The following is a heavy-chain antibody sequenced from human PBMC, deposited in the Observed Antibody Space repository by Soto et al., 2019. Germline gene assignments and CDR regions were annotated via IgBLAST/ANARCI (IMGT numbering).Heavy chain of an antibody. J-gene: IGHJ6*02. CDR3: ARAGYYYYGMDV. V-gene: IGHV4-30-2*01. CDR1: GGSISSGGYS. CDR2: IYHSGST. Sequence: QLQLQESGSGLVKPSQTLSLTCAVSGGSISSGGYSWSWIRQPPGKGLEWIGYIYHSGSTYYNPSLKSRVTISVDTSKNQFSLKMSSVTAAETAVYCCARAGYYYYGMDVWGQGTTVTVS.